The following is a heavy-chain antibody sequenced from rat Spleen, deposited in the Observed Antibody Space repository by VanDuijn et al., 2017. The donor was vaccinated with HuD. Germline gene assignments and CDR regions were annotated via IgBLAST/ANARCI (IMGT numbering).Heavy chain of an antibody. CDR1: GFTFSDYY. V-gene: IGHV5-29*01. CDR2: ISYDGSRT. Sequence: EVQLVESDGGLVQPGKSLKLSCAASGFTFSDYYMAWVRQAPTKGLEWVATISYDGSRTYYRDSVKGRFTISRDNAKSTLYLQMDSLRSEDTATYYCATLTGRWGQGVMVTVSS. CDR3: ATLTGR. D-gene: IGHD5-1*01. J-gene: IGHJ2*01.